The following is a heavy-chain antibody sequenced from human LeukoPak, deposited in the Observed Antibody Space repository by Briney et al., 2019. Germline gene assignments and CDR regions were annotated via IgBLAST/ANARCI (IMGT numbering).Heavy chain of an antibody. Sequence: PSETLSLTCAVYGGSFSGYYWSWIRQPPGKGLEWIGEINHSASTNYNPSLKSRVTISVDTSKNQFSLKLSSVTAADTAVYYCARVRGPIYSSSWPNWFDPWGQGTLVTVSS. CDR3: ARVRGPIYSSSWPNWFDP. CDR1: GGSFSGYY. D-gene: IGHD6-13*01. V-gene: IGHV4-34*01. J-gene: IGHJ5*02. CDR2: INHSAST.